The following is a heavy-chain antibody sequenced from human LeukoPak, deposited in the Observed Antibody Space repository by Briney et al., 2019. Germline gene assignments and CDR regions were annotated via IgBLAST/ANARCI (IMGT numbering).Heavy chain of an antibody. CDR3: ARDIRYYYGSSGYYRAGYFDY. CDR1: GGTFSSYA. J-gene: IGHJ4*02. D-gene: IGHD3-22*01. V-gene: IGHV1-69*01. Sequence: SVKVSCKASGGTFSSYAISWVRQAPGQGLEWMGGIIPIFGTANYAQKFQGRVTITADESTSTAYMELSSLRSEDTAVYYCARDIRYYYGSSGYYRAGYFDYWGQGTLVTVSS. CDR2: IIPIFGTA.